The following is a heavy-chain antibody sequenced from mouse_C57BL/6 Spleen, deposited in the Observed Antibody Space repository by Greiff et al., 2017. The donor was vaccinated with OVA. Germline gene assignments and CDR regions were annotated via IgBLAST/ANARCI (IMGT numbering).Heavy chain of an antibody. CDR1: GYAFSSYW. CDR3: ARDYMAWFAY. D-gene: IGHD2-12*01. J-gene: IGHJ3*01. Sequence: VQLVESGAELVKPGASVKISCKASGYAFSSYWMNWVKQRPGKGLEWIGQIYPGDGDTNYNGKFKGKATLTADKSSSTAYMQLSSLTSEDSAVYFCARDYMAWFAYWGQGTLVTVSA. V-gene: IGHV1-80*01. CDR2: IYPGDGDT.